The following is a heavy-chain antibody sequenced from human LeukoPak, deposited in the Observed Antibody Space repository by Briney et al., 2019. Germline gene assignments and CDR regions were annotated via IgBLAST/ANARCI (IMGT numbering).Heavy chain of an antibody. CDR2: FDPEDGET. J-gene: IGHJ4*02. D-gene: IGHD4-17*01. CDR1: GYTLTELS. CDR3: ARDDYGDYGD. V-gene: IGHV1-24*01. Sequence: ASVKVSCKVSGYTLTELSMHWVRQAPGKGLEWMGGFDPEDGETIHAQKFQGRVTMTTDTSTSTAYMELRSLRSDDTAVYYCARDDYGDYGDWGQGTLVTVSS.